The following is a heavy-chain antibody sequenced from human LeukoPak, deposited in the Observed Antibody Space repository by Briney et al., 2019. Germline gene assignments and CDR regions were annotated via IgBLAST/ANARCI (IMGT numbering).Heavy chain of an antibody. Sequence: SETLSLTCTVSGGSISSSSYYWGWIRQPPGKGLEWIGSIYYSGSTYYNPSLKSRATISVDTSKNQFSLKLSSVTAADTAVYYCARYYNWNYYFDYWGQGTLVTVSS. CDR2: IYYSGST. J-gene: IGHJ4*02. D-gene: IGHD1-20*01. CDR1: GGSISSSSYY. V-gene: IGHV4-39*01. CDR3: ARYYNWNYYFDY.